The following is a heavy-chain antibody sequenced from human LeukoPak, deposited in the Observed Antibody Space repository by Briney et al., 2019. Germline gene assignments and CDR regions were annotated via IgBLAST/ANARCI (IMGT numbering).Heavy chain of an antibody. CDR2: INPNSGGT. J-gene: IGHJ4*02. CDR1: GYTFTNYG. CDR3: ARSHPTAVVAATLYYFDY. D-gene: IGHD2-15*01. Sequence: SVKVSCKASGYTFTNYGINWMRQAPGQGLEWMGRINPNSGGTNYAQKFQGRVTMTRDTSISTAYMELSRLRSDDTAVYYCARSHPTAVVAATLYYFDYWGQGTLVTVSS. V-gene: IGHV1-2*06.